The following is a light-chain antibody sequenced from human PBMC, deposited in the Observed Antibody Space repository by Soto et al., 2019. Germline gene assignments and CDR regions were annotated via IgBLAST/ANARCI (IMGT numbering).Light chain of an antibody. Sequence: QSVLTQPASVSVSPGQSITISCTGTSSDVGGYTYVSWYQQHPGKAPKVMMYDVSNRPSGVSNRFSGSKSGNTASLTISGLQAEDEADYYCTSYTSSGTYVFGTGTKLTVL. CDR2: DVS. CDR1: SSDVGGYTY. J-gene: IGLJ1*01. V-gene: IGLV2-14*01. CDR3: TSYTSSGTYV.